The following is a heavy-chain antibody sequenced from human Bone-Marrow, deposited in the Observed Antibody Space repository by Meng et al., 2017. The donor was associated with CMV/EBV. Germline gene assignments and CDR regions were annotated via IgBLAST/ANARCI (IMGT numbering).Heavy chain of an antibody. V-gene: IGHV3-30*04. J-gene: IGHJ4*02. CDR3: ARVFGAYYYDSSGYSGSDY. Sequence: LSLTCAASGFTFSSYAMHWVRQAPGKGLEWVAVISYDGSNKYYADSVKGRFTISRDNSKNTLYLQMNSLRAEDTAVYYCARVFGAYYYDSSGYSGSDYWDQGTLVTVSS. CDR1: GFTFSSYA. CDR2: ISYDGSNK. D-gene: IGHD3-22*01.